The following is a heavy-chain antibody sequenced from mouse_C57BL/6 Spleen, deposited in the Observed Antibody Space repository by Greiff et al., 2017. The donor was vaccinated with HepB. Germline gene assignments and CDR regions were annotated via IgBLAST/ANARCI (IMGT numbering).Heavy chain of an antibody. D-gene: IGHD2-4*01. Sequence: VQLVESGAELVRPGTSVKMSCKASGYTFTNYWIGWAKQRPGHGLEWIGDIYPGGGYTNYNEKFKGKATLTADKSSSTAYMQFSSLTSEDSAIYYCARSLYDYSAWFAYWGQGTLVTVSA. V-gene: IGHV1-63*01. CDR3: ARSLYDYSAWFAY. CDR1: GYTFTNYW. CDR2: IYPGGGYT. J-gene: IGHJ3*01.